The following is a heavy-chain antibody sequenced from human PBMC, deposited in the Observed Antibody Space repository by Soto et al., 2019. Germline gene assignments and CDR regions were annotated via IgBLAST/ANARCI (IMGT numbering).Heavy chain of an antibody. CDR3: VRDGTKTLRDWFDP. J-gene: IGHJ5*02. CDR2: IDATGTT. D-gene: IGHD1-1*01. V-gene: IGHV4-4*07. Sequence: SETLSLTCTVSGASSSGFYWSWIRKSAGKGLEWIGRIDATGTTDYNPSLKSRVMMSVDTSKKQFSLKLRSVTAADTAVYYCVRDGTKTLRDWFDPWGQGISVTVSS. CDR1: GASSSGFY.